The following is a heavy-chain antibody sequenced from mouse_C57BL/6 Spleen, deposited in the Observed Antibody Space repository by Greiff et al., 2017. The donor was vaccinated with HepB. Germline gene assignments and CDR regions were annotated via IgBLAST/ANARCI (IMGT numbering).Heavy chain of an antibody. CDR1: GYSFTGYY. CDR3: ASPGVGAMDY. CDR2: INPSTGGT. V-gene: IGHV1-42*01. J-gene: IGHJ4*01. D-gene: IGHD1-1*01. Sequence: VQLQHSGPELVKPGASVKISCKASGYSFTGYYMNWVKQSPEKSLEWIGEINPSTGGTTYNQKFKAKATLTVDKSSSTAYMQLKSLTSEDSAVYYCASPGVGAMDYWGQGTSVTVSS.